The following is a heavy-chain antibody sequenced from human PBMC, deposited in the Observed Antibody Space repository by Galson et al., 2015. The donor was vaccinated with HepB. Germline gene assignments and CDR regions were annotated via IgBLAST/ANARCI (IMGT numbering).Heavy chain of an antibody. CDR3: ARGDYDILTGYSKGDFDY. CDR1: GYTFTSYD. Sequence: SVKVSCKASGYTFTSYDINWVRQATGQGLEWMGWMNPNSGNTGYAQKFQGRVTMTRNTSISTAYMELSSLRSEDTAVYYCARGDYDILTGYSKGDFDYWGQGTLVTVSS. V-gene: IGHV1-8*01. D-gene: IGHD3-9*01. J-gene: IGHJ4*02. CDR2: MNPNSGNT.